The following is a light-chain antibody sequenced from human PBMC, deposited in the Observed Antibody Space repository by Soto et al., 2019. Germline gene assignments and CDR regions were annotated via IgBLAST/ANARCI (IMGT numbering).Light chain of an antibody. V-gene: IGKV1-39*01. CDR1: QTVSNF. CDR2: AAS. J-gene: IGKJ1*01. Sequence: DIQMTQSPSSLSASVGDRVTITCRASQTVSNFLNWYQQKPGKAPKLLIYAASSLQSGVPSRFSGSGSGTDFTLTITDLQPEDSATYYCQQSFSTSWTFGQGTKVEIK. CDR3: QQSFSTSWT.